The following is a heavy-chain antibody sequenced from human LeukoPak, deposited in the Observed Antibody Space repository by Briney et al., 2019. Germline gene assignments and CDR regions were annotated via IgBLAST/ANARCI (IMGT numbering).Heavy chain of an antibody. D-gene: IGHD1-26*01. Sequence: APVKVSCKASGYTFTGYYMHWVRQAPGQGLEWMGWINPNSGGTNYAQKFQGRVTMTRDTSISTAYMELSRLRSDDTAFYYCARSLYSGSYYRFGYWGQGTLVTVSS. CDR2: INPNSGGT. CDR1: GYTFTGYY. V-gene: IGHV1-2*02. J-gene: IGHJ4*02. CDR3: ARSLYSGSYYRFGY.